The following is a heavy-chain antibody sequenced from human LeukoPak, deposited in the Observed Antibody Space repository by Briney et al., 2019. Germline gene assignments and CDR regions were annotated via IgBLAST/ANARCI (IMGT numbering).Heavy chain of an antibody. CDR3: ARHVYLAAADY. CDR1: GGSISSYY. V-gene: IGHV4-59*08. D-gene: IGHD6-13*01. CDR2: IYYSGST. Sequence: SETLSLTCTVSGGSISSYYWSWIRQPPGKGLEWIGYIYYSGSTNYSPSLKSRVTISVDTSKNQFSLKLSSVTAADTAVYYCARHVYLAAADYWGQGTLVTVSS. J-gene: IGHJ4*02.